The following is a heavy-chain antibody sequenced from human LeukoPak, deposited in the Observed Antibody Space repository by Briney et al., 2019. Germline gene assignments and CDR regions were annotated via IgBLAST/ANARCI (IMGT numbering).Heavy chain of an antibody. CDR1: GFTFSSYA. J-gene: IGHJ5*02. Sequence: GGSLRLSCAASGFTFSSYAMTWVRQAPGKGLEWVSVIYSGGSTYYADSVKGRFTTSRDNSKNTLYLQMNSLRAEDTAVYYCARVRITMVRGVNWFDPWGQGTLVTVSS. CDR3: ARVRITMVRGVNWFDP. CDR2: IYSGGST. D-gene: IGHD3-10*01. V-gene: IGHV3-66*01.